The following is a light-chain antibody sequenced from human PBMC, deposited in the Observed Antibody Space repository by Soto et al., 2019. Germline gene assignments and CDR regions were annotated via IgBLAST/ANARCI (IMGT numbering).Light chain of an antibody. J-gene: IGKJ4*01. CDR1: QSISSW. CDR2: DAS. CDR3: QQYNSYSPLT. V-gene: IGKV1-5*01. Sequence: EIQMTQSPSPLSASVGDRVTITCRASQSISSWVACYQQKPGRAPKVLIFDASSLESGGPSRCGGSGSATEFTLTISSLQPDDFATYYCQQYNSYSPLTFGGGTKVDIK.